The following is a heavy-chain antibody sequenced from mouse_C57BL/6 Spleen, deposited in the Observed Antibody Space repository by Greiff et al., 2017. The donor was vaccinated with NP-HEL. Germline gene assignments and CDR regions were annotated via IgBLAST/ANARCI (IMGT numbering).Heavy chain of an antibody. J-gene: IGHJ2*01. CDR1: GYTFTDYE. CDR3: TRRVYFDY. CDR2: IDPETGGT. Sequence: VQLQESGAELVRPGASVTLSCKASGYTFTDYEMHWVKQTPVHGLEWIGAIDPETGGTAYNQKFKGKAILTADKTSSTAYMELRSLTSEDSAVYYCTRRVYFDYWGQGTTLTVSS. V-gene: IGHV1-15*01.